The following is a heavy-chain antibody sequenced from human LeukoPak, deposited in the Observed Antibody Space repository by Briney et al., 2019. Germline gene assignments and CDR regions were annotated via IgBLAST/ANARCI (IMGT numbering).Heavy chain of an antibody. V-gene: IGHV3-21*01. J-gene: IGHJ4*02. Sequence: KAGGSLRLSCAASGFTFSSYSMTWVRQAPGKGLEWVSSISSSSSYIYYADSVKGRFTISRDNAKNSLYLQMNSLRAEDTAVYYCAREASYYDSSGSEYYFDYWGQGTLVTVSS. CDR2: ISSSSSYI. CDR3: AREASYYDSSGSEYYFDY. D-gene: IGHD3-22*01. CDR1: GFTFSSYS.